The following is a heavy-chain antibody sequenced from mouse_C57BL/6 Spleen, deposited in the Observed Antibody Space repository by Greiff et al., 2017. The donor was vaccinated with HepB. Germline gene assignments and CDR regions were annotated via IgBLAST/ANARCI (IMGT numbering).Heavy chain of an antibody. J-gene: IGHJ3*01. Sequence: QVQLQQSGAELMKPGASVKLSCKATGYTFTGYWIEWVKQRPGHGLEWIGEILPGSGSTNYNGKFKGKATFTADTSSNTAYMQLGSLTTEDSAIYYCASGAGRGFAYWGQGTLVTVSA. CDR3: ASGAGRGFAY. CDR1: GYTFTGYW. CDR2: ILPGSGST. D-gene: IGHD1-1*02. V-gene: IGHV1-9*01.